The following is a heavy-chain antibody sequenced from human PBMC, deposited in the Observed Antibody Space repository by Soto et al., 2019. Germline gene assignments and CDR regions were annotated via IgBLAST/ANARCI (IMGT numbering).Heavy chain of an antibody. D-gene: IGHD7-27*01. V-gene: IGHV4-59*08. Sequence: SETLSLTCTGSGGSISSYYWSWIRQPPWKGLEWIGYIYYSGSTNYNPSLKSRVTISVDTSKNQFSLKLSSVTAADTAVYYCARRWGRTFDYWGQGTLVTVSS. CDR1: GGSISSYY. CDR2: IYYSGST. J-gene: IGHJ4*02. CDR3: ARRWGRTFDY.